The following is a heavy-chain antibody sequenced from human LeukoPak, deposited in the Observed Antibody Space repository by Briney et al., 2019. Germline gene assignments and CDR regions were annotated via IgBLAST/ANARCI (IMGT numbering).Heavy chain of an antibody. J-gene: IGHJ4*02. CDR3: ARGPISGSYWGAFDY. Sequence: SETLSLTCTVSGGSISSSSYYWGWIRQPPGKGLEWIGSIYYSGSTYYNPSLKSRVTISVDTSKNQFSLKLSSVTAADTAVYYCARGPISGSYWGAFDYWGQGTLVTVSS. CDR2: IYYSGST. D-gene: IGHD1-26*01. V-gene: IGHV4-39*07. CDR1: GGSISSSSYY.